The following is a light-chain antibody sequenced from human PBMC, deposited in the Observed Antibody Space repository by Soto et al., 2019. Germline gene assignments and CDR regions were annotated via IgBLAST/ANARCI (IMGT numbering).Light chain of an antibody. CDR3: QQTYTSPMYT. CDR2: AAT. J-gene: IGKJ2*01. V-gene: IGKV1-39*01. CDR1: QSISTY. Sequence: DIQMTQSPSSLSASVGDRVTITCRASQSISTYLNWYQYKPGKAPKVLIYAATSLQSGVPSRFSGSGSGTEFTLTINSLQPEDFATYSSQQTYTSPMYTFGQGTKVDIK.